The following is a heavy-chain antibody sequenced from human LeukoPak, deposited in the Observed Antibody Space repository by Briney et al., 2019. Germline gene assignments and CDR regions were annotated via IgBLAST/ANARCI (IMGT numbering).Heavy chain of an antibody. V-gene: IGHV4-59*01. J-gene: IGHJ6*03. Sequence: PSETLSLTCAVYGVSFSGYYWSWIRQPPGKGLEWIGYIYYSGSTNYNPSLKSRVTISVDTSKNQFSLKLSSVTAADTAVYCCARRPGWGYYYYMDVWGKGTTVTVSS. CDR3: ARRPGWGYYYYMDV. D-gene: IGHD3-16*01. CDR2: IYYSGST. CDR1: GVSFSGYY.